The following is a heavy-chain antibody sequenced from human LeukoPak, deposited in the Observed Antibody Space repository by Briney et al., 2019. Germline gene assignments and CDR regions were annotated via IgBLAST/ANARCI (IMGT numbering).Heavy chain of an antibody. CDR1: GGSFSGYY. V-gene: IGHV4-34*01. J-gene: IGHJ4*02. CDR3: ARVWSYYYDSSGYLDY. Sequence: PSETLSLTCAVYGGSFSGYYWSWIRQPPGKGLEWIGEINHSGSTNYNLSLKSRVTISVDTSKNQFSLKLSSVTAADTAVYYCARVWSYYYDSSGYLDYWGQGTLVTVSS. D-gene: IGHD3-22*01. CDR2: INHSGST.